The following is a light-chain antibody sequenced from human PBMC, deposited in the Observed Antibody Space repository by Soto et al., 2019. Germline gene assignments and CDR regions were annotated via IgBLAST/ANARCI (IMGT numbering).Light chain of an antibody. CDR1: SSDVGGYHY. CDR3: SSYTSSSTRV. CDR2: DVS. J-gene: IGLJ2*01. Sequence: QSALTQPASVSGSPGQSITISCTGTSSDVGGYHYVSWYQQHPGKAPKLMIYDVSNRPSGVSNRFSGSKSGITASLTISGLQAEDEADYYCSSYTSSSTRVFGGGTKLTVL. V-gene: IGLV2-14*01.